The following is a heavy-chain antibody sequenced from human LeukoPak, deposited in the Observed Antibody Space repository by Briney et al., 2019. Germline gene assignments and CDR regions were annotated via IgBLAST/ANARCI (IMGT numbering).Heavy chain of an antibody. CDR2: IIPIFGTA. Sequence: GASVKVSCKASGGTFSSFAISWVRQAPGQGLEWMGGIIPIFGTAYYAQEFQGRVTITRDTSASTAYTELSSLRSEDTAVYYCAMDLMGSYYEGGAFDIWGQGTMVTVSS. V-gene: IGHV1-69*05. CDR1: GGTFSSFA. CDR3: AMDLMGSYYEGGAFDI. J-gene: IGHJ3*02. D-gene: IGHD1-26*01.